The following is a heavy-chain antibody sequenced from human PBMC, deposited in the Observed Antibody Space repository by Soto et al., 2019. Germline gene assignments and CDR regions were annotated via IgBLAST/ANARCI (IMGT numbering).Heavy chain of an antibody. CDR2: IIPILGIA. D-gene: IGHD6-19*01. V-gene: IGHV1-69*08. J-gene: IGHJ4*02. CDR3: ARDEVRSSGF. Sequence: QVQLVQSGAEVKKPGSWLKVSSRASGGTFTSYTISWVHQAPGQGLEWMGRIIPILGIANYAQKFQGRVTTTADKSTSTAYMELSSLRSEDTAVYYCARDEVRSSGFWGQGTLVTVSS. CDR1: GGTFTSYT.